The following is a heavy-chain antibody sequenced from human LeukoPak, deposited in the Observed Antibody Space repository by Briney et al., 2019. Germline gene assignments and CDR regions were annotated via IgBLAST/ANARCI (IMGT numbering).Heavy chain of an antibody. D-gene: IGHD2-2*01. J-gene: IGHJ4*02. Sequence: PSQTLSPTCAVYGGSFSGYYWSWLRQPPGKGREWLGEINHSGSTNYNPSLKSRVTLSVDTSKNQFSLKLSSVTAADTAVYYCASGNSVVVPAALRSFDYWGQGTLVTVSS. V-gene: IGHV4-34*01. CDR1: GGSFSGYY. CDR2: INHSGST. CDR3: ASGNSVVVPAALRSFDY.